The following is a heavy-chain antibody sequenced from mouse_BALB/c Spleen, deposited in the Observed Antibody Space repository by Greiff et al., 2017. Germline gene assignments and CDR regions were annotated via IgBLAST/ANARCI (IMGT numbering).Heavy chain of an antibody. Sequence: EVQLVESGGGLVKPGGSLKLSCAASGFTFSDYYLYWVRQTPEKRLEWVATISDGGSYTYYPDSVKGRFTVSRDNTKNNLYLQMSSLKSEDTAMYYSARGTTSFDYWGQGTTRTGAS. CDR3: ARGTTSFDY. CDR1: GFTFSDYY. D-gene: IGHD2-14*01. CDR2: ISDGGSYT. J-gene: IGHJ2*01. V-gene: IGHV5-4*02.